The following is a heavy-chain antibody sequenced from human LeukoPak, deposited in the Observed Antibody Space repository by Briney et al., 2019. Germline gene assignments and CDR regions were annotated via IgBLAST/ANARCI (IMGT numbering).Heavy chain of an antibody. V-gene: IGHV1-8*02. D-gene: IGHD3-10*01. CDR2: MNPNSGNT. J-gene: IGHJ6*03. CDR3: ARGYLNLLWFGELSYMDV. CDR1: GGTFSSYA. Sequence: ASVKVSCKASGGTFSSYAISWVRQAPGQGLEWMGWMNPNSGNTGYAQKFQGRVTMTRNTSISTAYMELSSLRSEDTAVYYCARGYLNLLWFGELSYMDVWGKGTTVTISS.